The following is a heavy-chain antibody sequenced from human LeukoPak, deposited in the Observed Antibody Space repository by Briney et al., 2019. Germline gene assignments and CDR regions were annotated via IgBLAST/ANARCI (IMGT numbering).Heavy chain of an antibody. CDR3: ARNHLSSSWYRFDP. D-gene: IGHD6-13*01. V-gene: IGHV4-59*01. CDR1: GGSISSYY. Sequence: SETLSLTCTVSGGSISSYYWSWIRQPPGKGLEWIGYIYYSGSTNYNPSLKSRVTISVDTSKNQFSLKLSSVTAADTAVYYCARNHLSSSWYRFDPWGQGTLVTVSS. CDR2: IYYSGST. J-gene: IGHJ5*02.